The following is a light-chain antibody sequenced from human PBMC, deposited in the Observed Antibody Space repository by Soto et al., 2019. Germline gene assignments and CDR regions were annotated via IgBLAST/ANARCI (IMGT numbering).Light chain of an antibody. CDR2: GAS. CDR3: QQRSNWPPIT. CDR1: QTVSSNY. Sequence: EIILTQSPDTLSLSPGERATLSCRASQTVSSNYLAWYQQKPGQAPRLLIYGASTRATGIPARFSGSGSGTEFTLTISSLEAEDFAVYYCQQRSNWPPITFGQGTRLEIK. V-gene: IGKV3-11*01. J-gene: IGKJ5*01.